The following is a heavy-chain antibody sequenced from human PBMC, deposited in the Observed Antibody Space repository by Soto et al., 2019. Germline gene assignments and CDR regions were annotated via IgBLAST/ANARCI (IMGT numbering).Heavy chain of an antibody. V-gene: IGHV3-30-3*01. Sequence: GSLRLSCAASGFTFSSYAMHWVRQAPGKGLEWVAVISYDGSNKYYADSVKGRFTISRDNSKNTLYLQMNSLRAEDTAVYYCARDGDFTVTPLYYYYGMDVWGQGTTVTVSS. J-gene: IGHJ6*02. CDR3: ARDGDFTVTPLYYYYGMDV. CDR2: ISYDGSNK. D-gene: IGHD4-4*01. CDR1: GFTFSSYA.